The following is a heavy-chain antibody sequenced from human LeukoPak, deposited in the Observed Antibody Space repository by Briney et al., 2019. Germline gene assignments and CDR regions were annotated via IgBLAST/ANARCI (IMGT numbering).Heavy chain of an antibody. CDR2: IIPILGIA. Sequence: GSSVKVSCKASGGTFSSYAISWVRQAPGQGLEWMGRIIPILGIANYAQKFQGRVTITADKSTSTAYMELSSLRSEDTAVYYCARDVAASTPHYFDYWGQGTLVTVSS. D-gene: IGHD2-2*01. CDR3: ARDVAASTPHYFDY. V-gene: IGHV1-69*04. CDR1: GGTFSSYA. J-gene: IGHJ4*02.